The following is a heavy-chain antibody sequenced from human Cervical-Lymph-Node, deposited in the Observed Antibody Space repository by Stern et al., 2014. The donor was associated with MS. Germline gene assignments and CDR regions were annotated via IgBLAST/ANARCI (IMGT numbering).Heavy chain of an antibody. J-gene: IGHJ5*02. CDR2: VVVFNGDV. V-gene: IGHV1-58*02. D-gene: IGHD3-3*01. Sequence: QMQLVQSGPEVKKPGTSVKVSCKASGITFSHSAIQWLRQARGQRPEWIGWVVVFNGDVTYEPTVQERGNITRDMSTSTVYMELRSLRSEDTAIYYCASERYTYYDDQRPPGGFDPWGQGTLVTVSS. CDR3: ASERYTYYDDQRPPGGFDP. CDR1: GITFSHSA.